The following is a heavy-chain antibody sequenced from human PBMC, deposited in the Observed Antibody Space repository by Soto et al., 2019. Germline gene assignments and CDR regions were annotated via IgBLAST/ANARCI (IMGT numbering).Heavy chain of an antibody. CDR2: INYSGRT. D-gene: IGHD3-3*02. V-gene: IGHV4-30-4*01. CDR3: ARFSTLGKDYGVVV. Sequence: QVQLQELGPGLVKPSETLSLTCRVSSGSISSSVYYWSLIRQPPVKGLEWFGYINYSGRTYYKPSLNSRLSMSIDTSKHQFSLRLTSVPVADTAVYFCARFSTLGKDYGVVVWGQGTTVTVSS. J-gene: IGHJ6*02. CDR1: SGSISSSVYY.